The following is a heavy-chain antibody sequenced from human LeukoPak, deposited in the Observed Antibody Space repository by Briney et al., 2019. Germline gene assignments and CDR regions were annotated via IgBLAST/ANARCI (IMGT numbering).Heavy chain of an antibody. D-gene: IGHD4-23*01. V-gene: IGHV5-51*01. CDR1: EYSFPTYC. CDR3: ARRTVAGWFDP. CDR2: IYPDDSDT. J-gene: IGHJ5*02. Sequence: GESLKISCKHSEYSFPTYCIGWVRQMPGKGLEWMGIIYPDDSDTRYSPSFQGQVTISADKSITTAYLQWSSLKASDTAIYYCARRTVAGWFDPWGQGTLVTVSS.